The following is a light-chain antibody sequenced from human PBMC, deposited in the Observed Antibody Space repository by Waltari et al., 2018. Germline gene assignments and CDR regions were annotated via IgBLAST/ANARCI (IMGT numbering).Light chain of an antibody. J-gene: IGLJ2*01. Sequence: QSALTQPASVSGSPGQAITISCTGTSSDAAGYNYPSWYQQHPGKAPKLMIYEVSKRPSGVSNRFSGSKSGNTASLTISGLQAEDEADYYCSSYTSSSTVVFGGGTKLTVL. CDR3: SSYTSSSTVV. CDR1: SSDAAGYNY. V-gene: IGLV2-14*01. CDR2: EVS.